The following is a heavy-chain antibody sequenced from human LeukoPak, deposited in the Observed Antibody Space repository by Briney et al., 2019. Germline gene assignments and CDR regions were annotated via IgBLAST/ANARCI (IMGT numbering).Heavy chain of an antibody. CDR2: IYYSGST. CDR3: ARRSSGPIDY. CDR1: GGSISSSSYY. D-gene: IGHD6-19*01. J-gene: IGHJ4*02. Sequence: SETLSLTCTVSGGSISSSSYYWGWIRQPPGKGLEWIGSIYYSGSTYYNPSLKSRVTISVDTSKNQFSLKLSSVTAADTAVYYCARRSSGPIDYWGQGTLVTVSS. V-gene: IGHV4-39*07.